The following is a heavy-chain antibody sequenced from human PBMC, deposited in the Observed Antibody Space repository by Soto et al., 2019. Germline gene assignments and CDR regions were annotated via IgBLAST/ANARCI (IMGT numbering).Heavy chain of an antibody. CDR1: GYTFTSYG. J-gene: IGHJ4*02. D-gene: IGHD3-22*01. Sequence: ASVKVSCKASGYTFTSYGISWVRQAPGQGLEWMGWISAYNGNTNYAQKLQGRVAMTTDTSTSTAYMELRSLRSDDTAVYYCARDSYYYDSSGLDYWGQGTLVTVSS. V-gene: IGHV1-18*04. CDR3: ARDSYYYDSSGLDY. CDR2: ISAYNGNT.